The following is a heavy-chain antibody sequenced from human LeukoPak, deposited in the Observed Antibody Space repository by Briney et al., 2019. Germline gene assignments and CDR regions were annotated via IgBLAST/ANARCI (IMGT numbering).Heavy chain of an antibody. D-gene: IGHD5-12*01. J-gene: IGHJ4*02. CDR1: GFTFSSYW. CDR2: IKQDGSEK. CDR3: ARGPGYSGYDTFDY. Sequence: PGGSLRLSCAASGFTFSSYWMSWARQAPGKGLEWVANIKQDGSEKYYVDSVKGRFTISRDNAKNSLYLQMNSLRAEDTAVYYCARGPGYSGYDTFDYWGQGTLVTVSS. V-gene: IGHV3-7*03.